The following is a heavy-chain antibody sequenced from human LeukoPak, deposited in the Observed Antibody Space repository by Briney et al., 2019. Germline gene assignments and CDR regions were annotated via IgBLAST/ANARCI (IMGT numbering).Heavy chain of an antibody. CDR3: ARDLGRITMRTQFGNFDP. Sequence: SETLSLTCTVSGDSISITNYYWGWIRQPPGKGLEWIGSVDYSGSRYYNAPLKSRVTISIDTSKNQFSLKLSAVTAADTAMYYCARDLGRITMRTQFGNFDPWGQGTLVTVSS. V-gene: IGHV4-39*07. J-gene: IGHJ5*02. D-gene: IGHD3-22*01. CDR1: GDSISITNYY. CDR2: VDYSGSR.